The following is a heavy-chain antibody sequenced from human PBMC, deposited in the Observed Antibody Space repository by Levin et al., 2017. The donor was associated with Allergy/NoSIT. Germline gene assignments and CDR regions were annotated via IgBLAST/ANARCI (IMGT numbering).Heavy chain of an antibody. CDR3: AREEGVVAVAGYDY. CDR1: GFTFSSYW. J-gene: IGHJ4*02. D-gene: IGHD6-19*01. Sequence: GESLKISCAASGFTFSSYWMSWVRQAPGKGLEWVANIKQDGSEKYYVDSVKGRFTISRDNAKNSLYLQMNSLRAEDTAVYYCAREEGVVAVAGYDYWGQGTLVTVSS. CDR2: IKQDGSEK. V-gene: IGHV3-7*01.